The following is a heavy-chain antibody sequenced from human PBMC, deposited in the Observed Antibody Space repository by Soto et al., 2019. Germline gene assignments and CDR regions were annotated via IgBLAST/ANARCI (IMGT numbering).Heavy chain of an antibody. D-gene: IGHD1-26*01. CDR2: IWYDGTNR. CDR3: AKVLGPYSGTHFYFDS. V-gene: IGHV3-33*06. CDR1: GFSFSSYA. J-gene: IGHJ4*02. Sequence: QVQLVESGGGVVQPGGSLRLSCEASGFSFSSYAMHWVRQAPGKGLEWVAVIWYDGTNRDYADSVRGRFSVSRDNSQNTLHLQMNSLRAEDTAVYYCAKVLGPYSGTHFYFDSWGQGTLVTVSS.